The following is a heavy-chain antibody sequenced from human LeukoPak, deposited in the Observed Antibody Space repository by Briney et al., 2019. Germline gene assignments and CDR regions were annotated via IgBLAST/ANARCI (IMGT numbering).Heavy chain of an antibody. D-gene: IGHD6-25*01. J-gene: IGHJ4*02. V-gene: IGHV1-69*04. Sequence: AASVKVSCKASGGTFSSYAISWVRQAPGQGLEWMGRIIPILGIANYAQKFQGRVTITADKFSATVYMELSSLRSEDTAIYYCAREKWSSSGWMTNWGQGTLVAVSS. CDR1: GGTFSSYA. CDR3: AREKWSSSGWMTN. CDR2: IIPILGIA.